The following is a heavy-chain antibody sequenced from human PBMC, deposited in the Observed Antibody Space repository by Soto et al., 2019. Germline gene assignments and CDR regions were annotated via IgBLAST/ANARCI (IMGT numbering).Heavy chain of an antibody. V-gene: IGHV3-74*01. J-gene: IGHJ3*02. Sequence: EVQLVESGGGLVQPGGSLRLSCEASGFTFSTYWMHWVRQAPEKGLLWVSHINGDGSYTDFADSVKGRFTISRDNAKNTVYLQMQSLRVEDTAVYFSVRTWHGFDIWGPGTMVTVSS. CDR3: VRTWHGFDI. CDR1: GFTFSTYW. CDR2: INGDGSYT.